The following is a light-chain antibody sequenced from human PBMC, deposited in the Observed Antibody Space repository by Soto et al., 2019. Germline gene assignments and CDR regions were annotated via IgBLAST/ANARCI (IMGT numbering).Light chain of an antibody. J-gene: IGKJ1*01. Sequence: IVMTQSPATLSVSPGERATLSCRASQSVSSNLAWYQQKPGQVPRLLIYAASARATGIPDRFSGSGSGTDFTLTISRLEPEDFAVYYCQQYGSSGTFGQGTKVDIK. CDR2: AAS. V-gene: IGKV3-20*01. CDR3: QQYGSSGT. CDR1: QSVSSN.